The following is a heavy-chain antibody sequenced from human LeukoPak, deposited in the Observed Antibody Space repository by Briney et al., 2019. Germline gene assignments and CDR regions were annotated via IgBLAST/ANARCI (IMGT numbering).Heavy chain of an antibody. D-gene: IGHD3-22*01. CDR1: GFTFSDYY. CDR2: ISSSGGTI. CDR3: ARGLYYYDSSGYSLFDY. J-gene: IGHJ4*02. V-gene: IGHV3-11*01. Sequence: GGSLRLSCAASGFTFSDYYMSWIRQAPGEGLEWVSYISSSGGTIFYADSVKGRFTISRDNAKNSLYLQMNSLRAEDKAVYYCARGLYYYDSSGYSLFDYWGQGTLVTVSS.